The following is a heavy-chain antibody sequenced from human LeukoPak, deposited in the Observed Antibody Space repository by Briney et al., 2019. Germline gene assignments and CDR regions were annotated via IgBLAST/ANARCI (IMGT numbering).Heavy chain of an antibody. CDR2: MHPNSGGT. V-gene: IGHV1-2*02. D-gene: IGHD3-22*01. CDR3: ASLAHFDGSTYYPDF. Sequence: ASVKVSCKASGYTFTDYYLHWLRQAPGQGLEWMWWMHPNSGGTNYAQNFQGRVTMTRDTSITTAYMELSRLTSDDTAVYYCASLAHFDGSTYYPDFWGKGTLVTVSS. J-gene: IGHJ4*02. CDR1: GYTFTDYY.